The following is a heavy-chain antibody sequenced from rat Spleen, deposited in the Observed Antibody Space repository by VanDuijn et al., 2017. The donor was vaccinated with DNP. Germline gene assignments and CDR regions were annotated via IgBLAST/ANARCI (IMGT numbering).Heavy chain of an antibody. CDR3: VTRGDPYDNWFAY. D-gene: IGHD4-2*01. V-gene: IGHV4-2*01. Sequence: EVKLVESGGGLVQPGRSLKLSCAASGFNFNDYWMGWVRQAPGKGLKWIGEINEDSSIINYTPSLKDKISFSRDNAQNTLYLQMSKLGSEDTGIYYCVTRGDPYDNWFAYWGRGTLVTVSS. CDR1: GFNFNDYW. CDR2: INEDSSII. J-gene: IGHJ3*01.